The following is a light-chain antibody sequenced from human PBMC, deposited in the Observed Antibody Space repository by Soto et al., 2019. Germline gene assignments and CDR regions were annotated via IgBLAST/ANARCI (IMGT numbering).Light chain of an antibody. J-gene: IGLJ2*01. CDR2: GNS. V-gene: IGLV1-40*01. CDR1: SSNIGAGYD. CDR3: AAWEDTLSDHVV. Sequence: QSVLTQPPSVSGAPGQRVTISCTGSSSNIGAGYDVHWYQQLPGTAPKLLIYGNSNRPSGVPDRFSGSKSDTSASLAITGLQAEDEADYYCAAWEDTLSDHVVFGGGTKLTVL.